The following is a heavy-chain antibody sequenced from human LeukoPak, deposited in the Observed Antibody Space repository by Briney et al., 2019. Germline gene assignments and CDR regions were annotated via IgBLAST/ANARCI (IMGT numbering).Heavy chain of an antibody. CDR3: ARDPNPGPYYYYGMDV. CDR2: IYTSGST. J-gene: IGHJ6*02. CDR1: GGSFSGYY. Sequence: SETLSLTCAVYGGSFSGYYWSWIRQPAGKGLEWIGRIYTSGSTNYNPSLKSRVTMSVDTSKNQFSLKLSSVTAADTAVYYCARDPNPGPYYYYGMDVWGQGTTVTVSS. V-gene: IGHV4-4*07.